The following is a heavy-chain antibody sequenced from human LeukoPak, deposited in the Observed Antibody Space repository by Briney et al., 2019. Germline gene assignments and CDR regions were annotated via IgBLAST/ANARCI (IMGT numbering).Heavy chain of an antibody. CDR2: ISSTSSYI. Sequence: GGSLRLSCSASGFTFSSFTMSWVRQAPGKGLEWVSSISSTSSYIYYADSVKGRFTISRDNAKNSLYLQMNSLRAEDTAVYYCARTYSSSWYDYWGQGTLVTVSS. CDR1: GFTFSSFT. CDR3: ARTYSSSWYDY. V-gene: IGHV3-21*01. D-gene: IGHD6-13*01. J-gene: IGHJ4*02.